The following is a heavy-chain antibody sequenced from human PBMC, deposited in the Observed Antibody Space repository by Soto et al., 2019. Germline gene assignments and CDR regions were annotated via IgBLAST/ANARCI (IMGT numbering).Heavy chain of an antibody. J-gene: IGHJ4*01. CDR3: ATEDSMNWTHDY. CDR1: GGSISDTHV. CDR2: IFPSGTT. D-gene: IGHD1-1*01. V-gene: IGHV4-4*02. Sequence: SETLSVTCVVSGGSISDTHVWSWVRPPPGKGLEWIGEIFPSGTTDYSPSLKSRATMSLGKSRNQLSLTLNSVTAADKAVYYCATEDSMNWTHDYWGHGILVTSPQ.